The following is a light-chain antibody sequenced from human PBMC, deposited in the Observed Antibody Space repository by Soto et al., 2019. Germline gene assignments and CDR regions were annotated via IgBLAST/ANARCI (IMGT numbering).Light chain of an antibody. J-gene: IGKJ1*01. Sequence: DIQMTQSPSSLSASVGDRVTINCRASQTISIYLNWYQHRPGKGPKLLIYAASTLQRGVSSRFSGSGSGTDFTLTISSLQPEDVATYYCQQSNSIPPWTFGQGTKVEIK. V-gene: IGKV1-39*01. CDR2: AAS. CDR3: QQSNSIPPWT. CDR1: QTISIY.